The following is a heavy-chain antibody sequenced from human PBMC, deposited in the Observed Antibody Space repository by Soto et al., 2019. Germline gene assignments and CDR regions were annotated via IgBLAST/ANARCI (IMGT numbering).Heavy chain of an antibody. J-gene: IGHJ4*02. V-gene: IGHV4-30-4*01. CDR3: ARGYCESSDYFVGSPITDY. Sequence: PSETLSLTCTVSGGSLSNGDYYWSWIRQPPGKGLEWIAYDSSYRWATFYNPSLKSRLNISVGTPKNQFSMKLTSVTDADTAVYYCARGYCESSDYFVGSPITDYWDQGSLVTVSS. D-gene: IGHD3-22*01. CDR1: GGSLSNGDYY. CDR2: DSSYRWAT.